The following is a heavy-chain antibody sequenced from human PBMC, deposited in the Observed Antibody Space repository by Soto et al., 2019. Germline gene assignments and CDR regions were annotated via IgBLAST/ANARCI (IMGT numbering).Heavy chain of an antibody. V-gene: IGHV4-31*03. CDR3: ARNARYCTNGVCYYFDY. J-gene: IGHJ4*02. CDR1: GGSISSGGYY. Sequence: SETLSLTCTVSGGSISSGGYYWSWIRQHPGKGLEWIGYIYYSGSTYYNPSLKSRVTISVDTSKNQFSLKLSSVTAADTAVYYCARNARYCTNGVCYYFDYWGQGTLVTVSS. CDR2: IYYSGST. D-gene: IGHD2-8*01.